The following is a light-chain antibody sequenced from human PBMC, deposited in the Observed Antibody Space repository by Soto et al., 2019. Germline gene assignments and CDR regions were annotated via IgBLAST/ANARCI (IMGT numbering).Light chain of an antibody. J-gene: IGLJ3*02. V-gene: IGLV2-14*01. Sequence: QSALTQPASVSGSPGQSITISCTGTSSDVGVYNYVSWYQQHPGKAPKLMIYEVSNRPSGVSNRFSGSKSGNTASLTISGLQAEDEADSYCSSYTSISTLVFGGGTNLTVL. CDR2: EVS. CDR1: SSDVGVYNY. CDR3: SSYTSISTLV.